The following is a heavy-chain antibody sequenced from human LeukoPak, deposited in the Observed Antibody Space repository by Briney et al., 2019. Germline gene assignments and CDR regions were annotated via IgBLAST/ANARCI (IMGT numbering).Heavy chain of an antibody. CDR2: MSPNTDDT. CDR1: GYTFTGYY. Sequence: GASVKVSCKASGYTFTGYYMHWVRQAPGQGLEWMGWMSPNTDDTGSAQKFQGRLTMTRNTPISTVYMELSSLGSEDTAVYYCARGRWFSDSSDNSGNTLDIWGQGTMVTVSS. V-gene: IGHV1-8*02. CDR3: ARGRWFSDSSDNSGNTLDI. J-gene: IGHJ3*02. D-gene: IGHD3-22*01.